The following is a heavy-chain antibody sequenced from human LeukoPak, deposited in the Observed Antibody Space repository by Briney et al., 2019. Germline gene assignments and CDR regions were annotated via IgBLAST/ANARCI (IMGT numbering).Heavy chain of an antibody. J-gene: IGHJ4*02. CDR3: ASWAGEEQLWLLY. Sequence: ASVKVSCKASGYTFTGYYMHWVRQAPGQGLEWMGWINPNSGGTNYAQKFQGRVTMTRDMSTSTVYMELSSLRSEDTAVYYCASWAGEEQLWLLYWGQGTLVTVSS. CDR1: GYTFTGYY. V-gene: IGHV1-2*02. D-gene: IGHD5-18*01. CDR2: INPNSGGT.